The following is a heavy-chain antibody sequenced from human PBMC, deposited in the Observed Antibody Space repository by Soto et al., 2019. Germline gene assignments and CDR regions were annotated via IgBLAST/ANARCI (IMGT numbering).Heavy chain of an antibody. J-gene: IGHJ4*02. D-gene: IGHD1-1*01. V-gene: IGHV1-2*02. Sequence: ASVEVSCKASGYTFSDYYIHWVRQAPGQGLEWMGWINPNSGGTKYAPKFQGGVTMTRDTSITTAYMELSRLRSGDTAVYYCAREPATAKPEGVDFWGQGTLVTVSS. CDR2: INPNSGGT. CDR1: GYTFSDYY. CDR3: AREPATAKPEGVDF.